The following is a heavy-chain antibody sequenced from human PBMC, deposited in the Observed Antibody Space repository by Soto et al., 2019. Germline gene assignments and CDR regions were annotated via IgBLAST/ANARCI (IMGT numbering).Heavy chain of an antibody. J-gene: IGHJ4*02. CDR2: ISGSGGST. V-gene: IGHV3-23*01. D-gene: IGHD1-26*01. CDR1: GFTFSSYA. Sequence: GGYLRLSCAASGFTFSSYAMSWVRQAPGKGLEWVSAISGSGGSTYYADSVKGRFTISRDNSKNTLYLQMNSLRAEDTAVYYCAKLQCGRGSYPTDYWGQGTLVTVS. CDR3: AKLQCGRGSYPTDY.